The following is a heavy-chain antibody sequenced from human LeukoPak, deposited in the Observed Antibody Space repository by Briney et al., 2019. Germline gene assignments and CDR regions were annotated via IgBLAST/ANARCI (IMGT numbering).Heavy chain of an antibody. D-gene: IGHD5/OR15-5a*01. J-gene: IGHJ5*02. V-gene: IGHV3-48*02. CDR3: ATEGVYGRFDP. Sequence: GGSLRLSCAASGFTFSTYSMNWVRQAPGKGLEWVSYISYSSSAIYYADSVKGRFTISRDNAKNSLYLRMNSLRDEDTAVYYCATEGVYGRFDPWGQGTLVTVSS. CDR1: GFTFSTYS. CDR2: ISYSSSAI.